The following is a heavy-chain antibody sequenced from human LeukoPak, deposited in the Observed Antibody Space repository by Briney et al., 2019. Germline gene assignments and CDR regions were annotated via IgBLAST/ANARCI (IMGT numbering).Heavy chain of an antibody. J-gene: IGHJ5*02. Sequence: ASVKVSCKTSGYIFTNYYIHWVRQAPGQGLEWMGWISTNTGNPTYAQGFTGRFVFSLDTSVSTAYLQISSLKAEDTAVYYCARAGCSSTSCYEAPYNWFDPWGQGTLVTVSS. CDR2: ISTNTGNP. V-gene: IGHV7-4-1*02. CDR1: GYIFTNYY. D-gene: IGHD2-2*01. CDR3: ARAGCSSTSCYEAPYNWFDP.